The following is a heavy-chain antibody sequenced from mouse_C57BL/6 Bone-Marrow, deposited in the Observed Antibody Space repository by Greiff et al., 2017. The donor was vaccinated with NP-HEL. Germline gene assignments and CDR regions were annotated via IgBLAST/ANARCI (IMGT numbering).Heavy chain of an antibody. CDR1: GFTFTDYY. CDR3: AMSIYDDYADDPFYAMDY. Sequence: EVKLVESGGGLVQPGGSLSLSCAASGFTFTDYYMSWVRQPPGKALEWLVFIRNKANGYTTEYSASVKGRFTISRDNSQSILYLQMNARRAEDSATYYCAMSIYDDYADDPFYAMDYWGQGTSVTVSS. J-gene: IGHJ4*01. V-gene: IGHV7-3*01. CDR2: IRNKANGYTT. D-gene: IGHD2-4*01.